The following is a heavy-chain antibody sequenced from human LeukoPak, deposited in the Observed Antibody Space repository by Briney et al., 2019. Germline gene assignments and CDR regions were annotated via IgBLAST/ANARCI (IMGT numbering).Heavy chain of an antibody. J-gene: IGHJ4*02. CDR3: AKDLYSSGWYPPVPGYFDY. V-gene: IGHV3-23*01. D-gene: IGHD6-19*01. CDR1: GFTFSNYA. Sequence: QPGGSLRLSCAASGFTFSNYAMSWVRQAPGKGLEWVSVISGCAGSTFCADSSTYYADSVKGRFTISRDNSKNTLYLQMNSLRAEDTAVYYCAKDLYSSGWYPPVPGYFDYWGQGTLVTVSS. CDR2: ISGCAGSTFCADSST.